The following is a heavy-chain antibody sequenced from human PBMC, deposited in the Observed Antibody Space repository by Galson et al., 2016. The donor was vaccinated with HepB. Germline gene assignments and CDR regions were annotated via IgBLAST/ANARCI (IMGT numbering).Heavy chain of an antibody. Sequence: GSISSGTYYWGWIRQPPGKGLEWIGSIYYSGTTSYNPSLKSRVTMSVDTPKNQFSLKLSSVTAADTAVYYCARRLGARPPADWGQGTLVIVSS. CDR3: ARRLGARPPAD. J-gene: IGHJ4*02. V-gene: IGHV4-39*01. CDR1: GSISSGTYY. D-gene: IGHD1-26*01. CDR2: IYYSGTT.